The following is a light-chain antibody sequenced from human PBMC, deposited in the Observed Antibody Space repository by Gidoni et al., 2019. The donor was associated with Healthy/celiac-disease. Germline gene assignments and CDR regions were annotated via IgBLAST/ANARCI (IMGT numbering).Light chain of an antibody. V-gene: IGKV3-11*01. CDR2: DAS. J-gene: IGKJ4*01. CDR1: QSVSSY. Sequence: EFVLTQSPATLSLSPRERATLSCRASQSVSSYLAWYQQKPGQAPRPLIYDASNRATGIPDFTLTISSLEPEDFAVYYCQQGFTFGGGTKVEIK. CDR3: QQGFT.